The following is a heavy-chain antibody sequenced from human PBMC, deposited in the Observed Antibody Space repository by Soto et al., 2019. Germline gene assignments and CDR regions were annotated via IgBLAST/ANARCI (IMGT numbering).Heavy chain of an antibody. CDR3: ATQRIAAAGTDYYYYYMDV. V-gene: IGHV4-34*01. CDR2: INHSGST. Sequence: SETLSLTCAVYGGSFSGYYWSWIRQPPGKGLEWIGEINHSGSTNYNPSLKSRVTISVDTSKNQFSLKLSSVTAADTAVYYCATQRIAAAGTDYYYYYMDVWGKGTTVTVSS. CDR1: GGSFSGYY. J-gene: IGHJ6*03. D-gene: IGHD6-13*01.